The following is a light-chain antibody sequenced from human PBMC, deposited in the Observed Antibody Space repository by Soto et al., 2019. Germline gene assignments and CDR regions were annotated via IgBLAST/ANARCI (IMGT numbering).Light chain of an antibody. Sequence: EIVMTQSPATLSVSPGERATLSCRASQSVSSNLAWYQQKPGQAPRLLIYNGSTRATGIPAWFSGSASGTEFTLTIGSLQSEDFAVYYCQQYNIWPRTFGQGTKVEIK. V-gene: IGKV3-15*01. CDR3: QQYNIWPRT. CDR1: QSVSSN. CDR2: NGS. J-gene: IGKJ1*01.